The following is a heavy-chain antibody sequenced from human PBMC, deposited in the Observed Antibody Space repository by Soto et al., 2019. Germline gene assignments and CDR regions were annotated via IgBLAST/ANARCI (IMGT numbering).Heavy chain of an antibody. CDR1: GGSISSGDYY. J-gene: IGHJ5*02. Sequence: PSETLSLTCTVSGGSISSGDYYWSWIRQPPGKGLEWIGYIYYSGSTYYNPSLKSRVTISVDTSKNQFSLKLSSVTAADTAVYYCARDRLGYYDFWSGYYRPHVWFDPWGQGTLVTVSS. V-gene: IGHV4-30-4*01. D-gene: IGHD3-3*01. CDR3: ARDRLGYYDFWSGYYRPHVWFDP. CDR2: IYYSGST.